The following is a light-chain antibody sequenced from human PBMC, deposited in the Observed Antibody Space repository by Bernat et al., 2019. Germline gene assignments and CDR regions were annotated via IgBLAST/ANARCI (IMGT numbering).Light chain of an antibody. CDR2: NNN. V-gene: IGLV1-44*01. CDR1: SSNIGSNT. Sequence: QSVLTQPPSASGTPGQRVTISCSGRSSNIGSNTVNWYQQLPGTAPKLLMYNNNQRPSGVPDRFSGSKSGTSASLAISGLQSEDEADYYCSAWDDSLTSQVFGTGTKVTVL. CDR3: SAWDDSLTSQV. J-gene: IGLJ1*01.